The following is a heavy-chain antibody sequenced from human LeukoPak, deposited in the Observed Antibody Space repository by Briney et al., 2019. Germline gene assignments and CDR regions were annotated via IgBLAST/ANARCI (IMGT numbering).Heavy chain of an antibody. CDR3: ARDRWELGAFDI. CDR2: ITSGSSTI. Sequence: PGGSLRLSCAASGFTFNNYNMNWVRQAPGKGLDWVSYITSGSSTIYYADPVKGRFTISRDNAKNSLYLQMNSLRDEDTAVYYCARDRWELGAFDIWGQGTMVTVSS. V-gene: IGHV3-48*02. J-gene: IGHJ3*02. D-gene: IGHD1-26*01. CDR1: GFTFNNYN.